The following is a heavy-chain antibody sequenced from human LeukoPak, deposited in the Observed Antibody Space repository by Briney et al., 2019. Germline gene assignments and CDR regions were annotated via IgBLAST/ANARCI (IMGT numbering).Heavy chain of an antibody. CDR2: ISYDGSNK. J-gene: IGHJ4*02. Sequence: GGSLRLSCGASGFTFSSYGMHWVRQAPGKGLEWVAVISYDGSNKYYADSVKGRFTISRDNSKNTLYLQMNSLRAEDTAVYYCAKDRYGSGSLDYWGQGTLVTVSS. CDR3: AKDRYGSGSLDY. D-gene: IGHD3-10*01. CDR1: GFTFSSYG. V-gene: IGHV3-30*18.